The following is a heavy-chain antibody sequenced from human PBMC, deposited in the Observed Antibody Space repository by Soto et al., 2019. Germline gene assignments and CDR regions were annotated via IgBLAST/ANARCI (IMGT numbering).Heavy chain of an antibody. Sequence: GGSLRLSCAASGFTFSSYWMSWVRQAPGKGLEWVANIKQDGSEKYYVDSVKGRFTISRDNAKNSLYLQMNSLRAEDTAVYYCARDTRIAAREGPSYYYYGLDVWGQGTTVTVSS. D-gene: IGHD6-6*01. V-gene: IGHV3-7*05. J-gene: IGHJ6*02. CDR1: GFTFSSYW. CDR3: ARDTRIAAREGPSYYYYGLDV. CDR2: IKQDGSEK.